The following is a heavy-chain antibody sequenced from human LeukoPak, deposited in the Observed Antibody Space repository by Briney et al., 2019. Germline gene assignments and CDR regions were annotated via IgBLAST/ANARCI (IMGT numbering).Heavy chain of an antibody. CDR1: GFTFSSYE. CDR2: ISSSGSTI. J-gene: IGHJ6*03. CDR3: AKDRPPFGHYYYYMDV. V-gene: IGHV3-48*03. Sequence: PGGSLRLSCAASGFTFSSYEMNWVRQAPGKGLEWVSYISSSGSTIYYADSVKGRFTISRDSSKNTLCLQMNSLRAEDTAVYYCAKDRPPFGHYYYYMDVWGKGTTVTISS. D-gene: IGHD3-10*01.